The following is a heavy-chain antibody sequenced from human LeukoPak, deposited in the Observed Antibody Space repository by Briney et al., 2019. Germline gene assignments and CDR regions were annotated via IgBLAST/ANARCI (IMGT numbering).Heavy chain of an antibody. CDR1: GFTFSSYS. D-gene: IGHD2-2*01. CDR3: AREGGLVVVAYYFDY. Sequence: GGSLRLSCAASGFTFSSYSMNWVRQAPGKGLEWVSSISSSSSYIYYADSVKGRFTISRDNAKNSLYLQMNSLRAEDTAVYYCAREGGLVVVAYYFDYWGQGTLVTVSS. CDR2: ISSSSSYI. J-gene: IGHJ4*02. V-gene: IGHV3-21*01.